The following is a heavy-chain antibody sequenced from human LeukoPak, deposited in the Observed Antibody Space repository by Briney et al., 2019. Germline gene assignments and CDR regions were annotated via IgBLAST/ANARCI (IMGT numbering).Heavy chain of an antibody. J-gene: IGHJ4*02. CDR1: GGSFSGYY. V-gene: IGHV4-34*01. Sequence: SETLSLTCAVYGGSFSGYYWSWIRQPPGKGLEWIGEINHSGSTNYNPSLKSRVTISVDTSKNQFSLKLSSVTAADTAVYYCASRLATVTTYFDYWGQGTLVTVSS. CDR2: INHSGST. CDR3: ASRLATVTTYFDY. D-gene: IGHD4-17*01.